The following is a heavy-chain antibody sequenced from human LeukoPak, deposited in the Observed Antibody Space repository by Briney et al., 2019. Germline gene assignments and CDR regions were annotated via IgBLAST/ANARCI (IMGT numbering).Heavy chain of an antibody. CDR1: GFSFSSYG. CDR2: IWYDGSNK. J-gene: IGHJ6*02. V-gene: IGHV3-33*01. D-gene: IGHD3-10*01. Sequence: GMXXRLSXAXSGFSFSSYGMYWVRQAPGKGLEGVAVIWYDGSNKYYVDSVKGRFTISRDNSKNTLYLQMNSLRAEDTAVYYCARDRGGTYFYYGMDVWGLGTTVTVSS. CDR3: ARDRGGTYFYYGMDV.